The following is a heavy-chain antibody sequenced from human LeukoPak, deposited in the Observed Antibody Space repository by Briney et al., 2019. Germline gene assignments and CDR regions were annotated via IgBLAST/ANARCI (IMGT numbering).Heavy chain of an antibody. CDR3: AKDQGHFDY. CDR2: LTGSGGST. V-gene: IGHV3-23*01. CDR1: GFTFSSYA. J-gene: IGHJ4*02. Sequence: GGSLRLSCAASGFTFSSYAMSWVRQAPGKGLEWVSALTGSGGSTYYADSVKGRFTISRDNAKNTLYLQMNSLRAEDTAVYFCAKDQGHFDYWGQGDLVTVSS.